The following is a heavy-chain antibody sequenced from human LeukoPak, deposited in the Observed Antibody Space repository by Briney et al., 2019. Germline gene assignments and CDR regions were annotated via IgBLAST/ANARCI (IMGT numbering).Heavy chain of an antibody. CDR1: GFTFDDYA. CDR3: AKDAAWIRFGE. V-gene: IGHV3-23*01. CDR2: ISPSGDIT. D-gene: IGHD3-10*01. Sequence: PGRSLRLSCAASGFTFDDYAMHWVRQAPGKGLEWGSGISPSGDITYYADSVKGRFTISRDNSKNTLYLEVISLTAEDTAVYYCAKDAAWIRFGEWSQGPLVAVSS. J-gene: IGHJ4*01.